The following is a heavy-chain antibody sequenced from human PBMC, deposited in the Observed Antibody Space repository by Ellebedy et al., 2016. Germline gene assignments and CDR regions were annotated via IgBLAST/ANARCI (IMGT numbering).Heavy chain of an antibody. CDR1: GGSISNYY. Sequence: SETLSLXXTVSGGSISNYYWSWIRQPAEKGLEWIGRMFTSGGPDYNPSLRSRVTMSIDMSTNQISLRLTSVTAADTAVYYCARSLVGINNNGYDWGLEYWGQGILVTVSS. CDR2: MFTSGGP. CDR3: ARSLVGINNNGYDWGLEY. J-gene: IGHJ4*02. V-gene: IGHV4-4*07. D-gene: IGHD5-12*01.